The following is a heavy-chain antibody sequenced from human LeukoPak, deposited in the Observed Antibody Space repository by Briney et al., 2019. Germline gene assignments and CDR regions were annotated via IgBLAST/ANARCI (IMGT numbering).Heavy chain of an antibody. Sequence: AGGSLRLSCAASGFTFSSYAMHWVRQAPGKGLEWVAVISYDGSNKYYADSVKGRFTVSRDNSKNTLYLQMNSLRAEDTAVYYCARDRNQLYYFDYWGQGTLVTVSS. D-gene: IGHD1-14*01. J-gene: IGHJ4*02. CDR2: ISYDGSNK. CDR3: ARDRNQLYYFDY. CDR1: GFTFSSYA. V-gene: IGHV3-30-3*01.